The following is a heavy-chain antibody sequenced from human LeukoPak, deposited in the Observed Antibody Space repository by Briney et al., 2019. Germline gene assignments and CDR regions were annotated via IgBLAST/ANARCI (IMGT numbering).Heavy chain of an antibody. V-gene: IGHV1-18*01. Sequence: ASVKVSCKASGYTFTSYGISWVRQAPGQGLEWMGGISAYNGNANYAQKLQGRVTMTTDTTTSTAYMELRSLRSDDTAVYYCARENLELYYYYGMDVWGQGTTVTVSS. CDR2: ISAYNGNA. CDR3: ARENLELYYYYGMDV. J-gene: IGHJ6*02. CDR1: GYTFTSYG. D-gene: IGHD1-26*01.